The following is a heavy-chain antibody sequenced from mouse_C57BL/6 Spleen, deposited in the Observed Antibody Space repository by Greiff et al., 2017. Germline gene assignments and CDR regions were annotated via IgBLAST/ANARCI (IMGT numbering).Heavy chain of an antibody. CDR1: GYSFTGYY. CDR3: ARLPDYDGRDD. V-gene: IGHV1-42*01. CDR2: INPSTGGT. Sequence: VQLQQSGPELVKPGASVKISCKASGYSFTGYYMNWVKQSPEKSLEWIGEINPSTGGTTYNQKFKAKATLTVDKSSSTAYMQLKSLTSEDSAVYYCARLPDYDGRDDWGQGTSVTVSS. D-gene: IGHD2-4*01. J-gene: IGHJ4*01.